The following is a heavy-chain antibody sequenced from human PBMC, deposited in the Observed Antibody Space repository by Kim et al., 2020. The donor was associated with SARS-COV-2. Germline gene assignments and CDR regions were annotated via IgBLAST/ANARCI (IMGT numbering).Heavy chain of an antibody. CDR2: IYYSGST. Sequence: SETLSLTCTVSGGSISSYYWSWIRQPPGKGLEWIGYIYYSGSTNYNPSLKSRVTISVDTSKNQFSLKLSSVTAADTAVYYCARNPCSGGTCGPFDYWGQGTLVTVSS. V-gene: IGHV4-59*13. CDR1: GGSISSYY. J-gene: IGHJ4*02. D-gene: IGHD2-15*01. CDR3: ARNPCSGGTCGPFDY.